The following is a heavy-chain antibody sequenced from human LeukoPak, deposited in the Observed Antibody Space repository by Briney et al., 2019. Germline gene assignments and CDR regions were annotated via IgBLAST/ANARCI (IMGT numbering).Heavy chain of an antibody. CDR3: ARGRGGYYDFWSGYSEGAAFDH. CDR1: GGSFSGYY. V-gene: IGHV4-34*01. J-gene: IGHJ4*02. Sequence: TSETLSLTCAVYGGSFSGYYWSWIRQPPGKGLERSGEINHSGSTNYNPSLKSRVTISVDTSNNQFSLKLSSVTAADTGVYYCARGRGGYYDFWSGYSEGAAFDHWGQGPVVTVFS. D-gene: IGHD3-3*01. CDR2: INHSGST.